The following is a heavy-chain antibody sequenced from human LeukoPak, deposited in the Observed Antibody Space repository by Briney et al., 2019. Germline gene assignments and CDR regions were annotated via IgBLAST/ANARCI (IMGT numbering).Heavy chain of an antibody. D-gene: IGHD2-21*01. CDR3: FPQYCEGGGCYLNRFDP. Sequence: PGGSLRLSCAASGFTFSSYAMSWVRQAPGKGLEWVSTISGSGSSTYYEDSVKGRFTLPRHHSQNTVYLPMNSLRAEDTAEYYRFPQYCEGGGCYLNRFDPSGQGNLGTVSS. CDR1: GFTFSSYA. CDR2: ISGSGSST. V-gene: IGHV3-23*01. J-gene: IGHJ5*02.